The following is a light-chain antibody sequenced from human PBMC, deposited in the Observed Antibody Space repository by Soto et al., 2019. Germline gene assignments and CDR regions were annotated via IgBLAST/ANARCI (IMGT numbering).Light chain of an antibody. CDR2: GAS. V-gene: IGKV3-20*01. CDR3: QQYGSSPLT. J-gene: IGKJ4*01. Sequence: EIVMTQSPGTLSVSPGERVTLSCRASQSVGSSLVWYQQKPGQAPRLLIYGASSRATGIPDRFSGSGSGTDFTLTISRLEPEDFAVYYCQQYGSSPLTFGGGTKVDIK. CDR1: QSVGSS.